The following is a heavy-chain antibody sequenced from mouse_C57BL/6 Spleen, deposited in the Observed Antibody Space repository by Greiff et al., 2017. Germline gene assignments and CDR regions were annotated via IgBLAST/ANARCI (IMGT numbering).Heavy chain of an antibody. D-gene: IGHD2-13*01. CDR2: ICRGGST. CDR1: GFSFTSYG. Sequence: VKLMESGPGLVQPSQSLSITCTVSGFSFTSYGVHWVRQSPGKGLEWLGVICRGGSTDYNAAFIARLSISKDNSKSQVFFKMNSLQADDTAIYYCARKGDDYAMDYWGQGTSVTVSS. CDR3: ARKGDDYAMDY. J-gene: IGHJ4*01. V-gene: IGHV2-2*01.